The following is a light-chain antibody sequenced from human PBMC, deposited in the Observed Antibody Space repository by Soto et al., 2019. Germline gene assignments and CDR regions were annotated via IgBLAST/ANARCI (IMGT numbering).Light chain of an antibody. V-gene: IGKV2-30*02. CDR1: QSLIHSDGNTY. CDR2: KVS. Sequence: DVVMTQSPLSLPVTLGQPASISCRSSQSLIHSDGNTYLNWFQQRPGQSPRRLIYKVSDRDSGVPDRFTGGGSGADFTLKISRVEAEDVVVDDCVQGTHWPWTFGQGTEVEIK. CDR3: VQGTHWPWT. J-gene: IGKJ1*01.